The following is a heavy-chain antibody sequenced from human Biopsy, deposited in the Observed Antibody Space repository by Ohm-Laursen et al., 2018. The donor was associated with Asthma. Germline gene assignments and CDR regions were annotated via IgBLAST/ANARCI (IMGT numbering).Heavy chain of an antibody. D-gene: IGHD3-9*01. CDR3: ARTYYDFLTGQVKDVFGV. V-gene: IGHV1-3*04. CDR1: GYNFISFA. Sequence: ASVKVSCKTSGYNFISFAIHWVRQAPGQRLEWMGWVNTGNGGTKYSQKFQGRLTISRDTSASTAYMDLSSLRSEDTAVYYCARTYYDFLTGQVKDVFGVWGQGTMVTVSS. CDR2: VNTGNGGT. J-gene: IGHJ3*01.